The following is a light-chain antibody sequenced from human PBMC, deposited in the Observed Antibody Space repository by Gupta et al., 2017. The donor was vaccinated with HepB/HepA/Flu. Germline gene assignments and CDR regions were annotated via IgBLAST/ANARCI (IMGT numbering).Light chain of an antibody. V-gene: IGLV2-11*01. J-gene: IGLJ2*01. Sequence: QSARTQPRSVTASPGQSVTIYCTGTSSDVGGYNYVSWYQQHPGKAPKLMSYDVSKRPSGVPDRFSGYKSGKKDFLTISGLQAEDEAYYDCCSYESSYSVVFGGGTKLTVL. CDR3: CSYESSYSVV. CDR2: DVS. CDR1: SSDVGGYNY.